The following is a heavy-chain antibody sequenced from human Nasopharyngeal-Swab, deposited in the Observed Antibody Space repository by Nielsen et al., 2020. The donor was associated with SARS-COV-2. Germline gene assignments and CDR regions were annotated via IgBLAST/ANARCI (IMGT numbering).Heavy chain of an antibody. CDR2: ISSSSSYI. CDR3: ARDRYYDFWSGYNYYYGMDV. J-gene: IGHJ6*02. CDR1: GFTFSSYS. D-gene: IGHD3-3*01. Sequence: GESLKISCAASGFTFSSYSMNWVRQAPGKGLEWVSSISSSSSYIYYADSVKGRFTISRDNAKNSLYLQMNSLRAEDTAVYYCARDRYYDFWSGYNYYYGMDVWGQGTTVTVSS. V-gene: IGHV3-21*01.